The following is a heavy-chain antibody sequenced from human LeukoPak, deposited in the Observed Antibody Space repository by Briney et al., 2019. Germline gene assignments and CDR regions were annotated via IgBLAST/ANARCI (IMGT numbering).Heavy chain of an antibody. CDR1: GFTFSNTW. J-gene: IGHJ4*02. CDR2: VKSKSDGGTA. V-gene: IGHV3-15*07. D-gene: IGHD4-17*01. Sequence: GGSLRFSCAASGFTFSNTWMNWVRLAPGMGLEWVGRVKSKSDGGTADYAAPVKGRFTISRGDSKSTLYVQMSSLKIEVTALYYYTPGGKDYVHWGQGTLVTVSS. CDR3: TPGGKDYVH.